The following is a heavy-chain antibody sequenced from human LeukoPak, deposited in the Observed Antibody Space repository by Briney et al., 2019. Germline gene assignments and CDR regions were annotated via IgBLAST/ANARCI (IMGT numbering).Heavy chain of an antibody. CDR1: GYTFTSYY. CDR3: ARDGTRGFRREDYFDY. D-gene: IGHD3-10*01. Sequence: ATVKVSCKASGYTFTSYYMHWVRQAPGQGLEWMGIINPSGGSTSYAQKFQGRVTMTRDTSTSTVYMELSSLRSEDTAVYYCARDGTRGFRREDYFDYWGQGTLVTVSS. V-gene: IGHV1-46*01. J-gene: IGHJ4*02. CDR2: INPSGGST.